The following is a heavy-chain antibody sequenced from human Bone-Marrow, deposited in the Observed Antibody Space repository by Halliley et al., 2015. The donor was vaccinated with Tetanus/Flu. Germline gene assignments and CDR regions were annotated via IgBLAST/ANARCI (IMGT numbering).Heavy chain of an antibody. J-gene: IGHJ4*02. V-gene: IGHV4-31*03. CDR3: ARSSLFVQERVYYFDY. Sequence: TLSLTCTVSGAFIRSGGYYWSWIRQHPGKGLEWLGYIYYSGTTYYNASLKSRVTISVDTSKNQFSLKLRSVTAADTAVYYCARSSLFVQERVYYFDYWGLGTLVTVSS. CDR1: GAFIRSGGYY. D-gene: IGHD2-21*01. CDR2: IYYSGTT.